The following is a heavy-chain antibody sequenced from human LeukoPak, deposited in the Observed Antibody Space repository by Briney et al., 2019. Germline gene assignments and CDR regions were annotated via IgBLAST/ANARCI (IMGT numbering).Heavy chain of an antibody. CDR3: ARAGPPAFDP. V-gene: IGHV3-48*03. CDR1: GFTFSSYE. CDR2: ISSSVSTI. Sequence: GGSLRLSCAASGFTFSSYEMNWVRQAPGKGLEWVSYISSSVSTIYYADSVKGRFTISRDNAKNSLYLQMNSLRAEDTAVYYCARAGPPAFDPWGQGTLVTVSS. J-gene: IGHJ5*02.